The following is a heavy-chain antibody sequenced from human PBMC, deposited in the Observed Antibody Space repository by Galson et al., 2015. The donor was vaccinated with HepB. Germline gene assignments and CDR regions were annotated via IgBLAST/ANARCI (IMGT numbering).Heavy chain of an antibody. CDR2: ISWDGVST. D-gene: IGHD3-3*01. J-gene: IGHJ4*02. CDR1: GFTFDDYT. CDR3: AKDARFLGQGGLDY. V-gene: IGHV3-43*01. Sequence: SLRLSCAASGFTFDDYTMHWVRQPPGKGLEWVSLISWDGVSTFYADSVKGRFTISRDNSKNSLYLQMNSLTTEDTALYYCAKDARFLGQGGLDYWGQGTLVTVSS.